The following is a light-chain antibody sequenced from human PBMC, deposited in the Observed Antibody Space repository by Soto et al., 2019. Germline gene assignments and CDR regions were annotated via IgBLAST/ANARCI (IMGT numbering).Light chain of an antibody. CDR1: RGHSSYA. J-gene: IGLJ3*02. Sequence: QSVLTQSPSASASLGASVKLTCTLSRGHSSYAIAWHQQQPGKGPRFLMKVNSDGSHSKGDGIPDRFSGSSSGTERYLTISSLQSDDEADYYCQTWGTGTQGVFGGGTKLTVL. CDR2: VNSDGSH. CDR3: QTWGTGTQGV. V-gene: IGLV4-69*02.